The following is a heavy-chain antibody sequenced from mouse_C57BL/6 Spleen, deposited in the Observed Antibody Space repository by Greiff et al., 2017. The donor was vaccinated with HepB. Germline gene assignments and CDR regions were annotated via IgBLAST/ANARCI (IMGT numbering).Heavy chain of an antibody. CDR3: TRERAYYSNYEFAY. D-gene: IGHD2-5*01. CDR2: IYPGNSDT. J-gene: IGHJ3*01. Sequence: VQLQQSGTVLARPGASVKMSCKTSGYTFTSYWMHWVKQRPGQGLEWIGAIYPGNSDTSYNQKFKGKAKLTAVTSASTAYMELSSLTNEDSAVYYCTRERAYYSNYEFAYWGQGTLVTVSA. CDR1: GYTFTSYW. V-gene: IGHV1-5*01.